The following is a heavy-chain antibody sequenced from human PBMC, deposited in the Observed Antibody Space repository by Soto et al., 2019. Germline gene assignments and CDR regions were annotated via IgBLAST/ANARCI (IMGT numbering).Heavy chain of an antibody. V-gene: IGHV3-74*01. Sequence: GGSLRLSCTASGFSFSSYWMDWVRQVPGKGLLWVSRINGSGGDINYADSVRGRFTVSRDNSRNTLYLQMNSLRDEDTAIYYCAKDFIANNGVWEPFDMWGRGTKVTV. CDR2: INGSGGDI. CDR1: GFSFSSYW. CDR3: AKDFIANNGVWEPFDM. J-gene: IGHJ3*02. D-gene: IGHD2-8*01.